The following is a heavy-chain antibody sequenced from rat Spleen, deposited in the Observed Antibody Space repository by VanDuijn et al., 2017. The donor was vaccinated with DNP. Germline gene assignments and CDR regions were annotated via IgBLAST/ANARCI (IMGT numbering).Heavy chain of an antibody. D-gene: IGHD1-11*01. CDR2: ISGVGGNT. V-gene: IGHV5S11*01. CDR3: AKAGGYSPWYFDY. CDR1: GFTFSNYY. Sequence: EVQLVESGGGLVQPGRSMKLSCAASGFTFSNYYMAWVRQAPTKGLEWVAAISGVGGNTYYRDSVKGRFTISRDNAKSTLYLLMDSLRSEETATYYCAKAGGYSPWYFDYWGQGVMVTVSS. J-gene: IGHJ2*01.